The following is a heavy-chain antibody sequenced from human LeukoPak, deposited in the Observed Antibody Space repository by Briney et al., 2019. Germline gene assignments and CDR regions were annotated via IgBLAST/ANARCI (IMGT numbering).Heavy chain of an antibody. CDR1: GGSISSYY. CDR3: ARHRSSGWYSRRNYYYYMDV. V-gene: IGHV4-59*08. Sequence: PSDSLSLTCTVSGGSISSYYWSWIRQPPGKGLEWIGYMFLVVRTNYNPSLKSRVTISVDTSKNQFSLKLSFVIAADTAVYYCARHRSSGWYSRRNYYYYMDVWGKGTMVTVSS. J-gene: IGHJ6*03. CDR2: MFLVVRT. D-gene: IGHD6-19*01.